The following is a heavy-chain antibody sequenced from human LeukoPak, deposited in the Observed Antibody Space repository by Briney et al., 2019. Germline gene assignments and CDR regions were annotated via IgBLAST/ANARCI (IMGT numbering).Heavy chain of an antibody. CDR2: INSDGSST. J-gene: IGHJ3*01. D-gene: IGHD6-13*01. CDR1: GFTFSSYW. CDR3: ARETSSRGAIDF. Sequence: PGGSLRLSCAAAGFTFSSYWMYWARHPQGKGLVWVSRINSDGSSTTYAEFVKGRFTISRDNAKHTLYLQMNSLRAEDTAVYYCARETSSRGAIDFWGQGTMVTVSS. V-gene: IGHV3-74*01.